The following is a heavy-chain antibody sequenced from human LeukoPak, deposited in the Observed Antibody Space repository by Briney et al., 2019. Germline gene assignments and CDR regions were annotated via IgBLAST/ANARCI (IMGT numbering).Heavy chain of an antibody. V-gene: IGHV4-39*07. CDR3: ARAPGYHYYMDV. CDR1: GGSISSSSYY. CDR2: IYYSGST. J-gene: IGHJ6*03. Sequence: SETPSLTCTVSGGSISSSSYYWGWIRQPPGKGLEWIGSIYYSGSTYYNPSLKSRVTISVDTSKNQFSLKLSSVTAADTAVYYCARAPGYHYYMDVWGKGTTVTISS. D-gene: IGHD2-2*01.